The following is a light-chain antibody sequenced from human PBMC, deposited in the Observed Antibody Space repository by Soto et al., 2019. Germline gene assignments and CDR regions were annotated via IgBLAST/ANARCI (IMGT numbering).Light chain of an antibody. CDR1: QSISQW. CDR2: DAS. Sequence: DIQMTQSPSTLSSSVGDRVAITCRASQSISQWLAWYQQKPGRAPELLIYDASKLKSGVPSRFSGSGSGTEFSLTITSLQPDDSAMYYCQQYSGYSWTFGRGTKVEIK. V-gene: IGKV1-5*01. CDR3: QQYSGYSWT. J-gene: IGKJ1*01.